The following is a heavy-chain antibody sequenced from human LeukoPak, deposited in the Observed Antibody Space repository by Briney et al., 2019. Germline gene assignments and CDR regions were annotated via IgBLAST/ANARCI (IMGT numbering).Heavy chain of an antibody. CDR3: TRGKPETVFDS. CDR1: GGSFSGYF. J-gene: IGHJ4*01. Sequence: SETLSLTCSVYGGSFSGYFWSWIRQPPGKGLEWIGEINHSGSTNYNPSLKTRVTISLDRSKDQFSLKLTSVTAADTAVYYCTRGKPETVFDSWGRGILVTVSS. CDR2: INHSGST. V-gene: IGHV4-34*01.